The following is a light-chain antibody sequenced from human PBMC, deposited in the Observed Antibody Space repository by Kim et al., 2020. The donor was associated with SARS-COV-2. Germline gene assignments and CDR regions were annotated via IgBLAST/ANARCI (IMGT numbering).Light chain of an antibody. V-gene: IGLV1-44*01. Sequence: QSVLTQPPSESGTPGQRVTISCSGSRSNIGSYTVNWYQQLPGAAPKLLIYSNDHRPSGVPDRFSGSKSGTSASLAIGGLQSEDEGDYYCAAWDDSLNGWVFGGGTQLTVL. J-gene: IGLJ3*02. CDR3: AAWDDSLNGWV. CDR1: RSNIGSYT. CDR2: SND.